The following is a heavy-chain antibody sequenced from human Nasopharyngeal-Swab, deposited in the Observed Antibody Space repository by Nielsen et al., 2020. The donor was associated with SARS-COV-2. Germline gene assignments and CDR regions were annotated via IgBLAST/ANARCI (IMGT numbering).Heavy chain of an antibody. J-gene: IGHJ3*02. Sequence: GESLKISCAASGFNFYSYWMAWVRQAPGKGLEWVANIRKDESQKNYVDSVKGRFIISRDNAQNSLSLQMDSLRVEDTAVYYCARDANHYDGDAYYDVFDIWGQGTTVTVSS. CDR1: GFNFYSYW. V-gene: IGHV3-7*01. CDR2: IRKDESQK. D-gene: IGHD3-22*01. CDR3: ARDANHYDGDAYYDVFDI.